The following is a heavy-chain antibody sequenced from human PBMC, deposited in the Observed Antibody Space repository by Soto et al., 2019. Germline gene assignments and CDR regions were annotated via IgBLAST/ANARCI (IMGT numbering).Heavy chain of an antibody. CDR1: GYTFTSYD. J-gene: IGHJ5*02. CDR3: ARYIVVVPAAMISWFDP. Sequence: ASVKVSCKASGYTFTSYDINWVRQATGQGLEWMGWMNPNSGNTGYAQKFQGRVTMTRNTSISTAYMELSSLRSEDTAVYYCARYIVVVPAAMISWFDPWGQGTLVTVSS. V-gene: IGHV1-8*01. CDR2: MNPNSGNT. D-gene: IGHD2-2*01.